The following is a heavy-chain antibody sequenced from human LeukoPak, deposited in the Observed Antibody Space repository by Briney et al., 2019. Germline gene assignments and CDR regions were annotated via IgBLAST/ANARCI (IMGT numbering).Heavy chain of an antibody. CDR2: IYSSGSSGST. CDR3: AKEDYDEDNWFDP. D-gene: IGHD3-3*01. V-gene: IGHV4-4*07. Sequence: SETLSLTCTFSGDSITNYYCSWIRQPAGKGLQWIGRIYSSGSSGSTDYNPSLKSRVTMSVDTSKNQFSLKLTSVTAEDTAVYYCAKEDYDEDNWFDPWGQGTLVTVSS. J-gene: IGHJ5*02. CDR1: GDSITNYY.